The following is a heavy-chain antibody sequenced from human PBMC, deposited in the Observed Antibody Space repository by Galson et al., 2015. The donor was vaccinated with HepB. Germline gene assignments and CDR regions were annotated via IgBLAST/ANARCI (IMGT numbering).Heavy chain of an antibody. CDR3: ARDFFRYGLADNYYGSGSPFDY. J-gene: IGHJ4*02. CDR2: ISAYNGNT. D-gene: IGHD3-10*01. V-gene: IGHV1-18*01. CDR1: GYTFTSYG. Sequence: SVKVSCKASGYTFTSYGISWVRQAPGQGLEWMGWISAYNGNTNYAQKLQGRVTMTTDTSTSTAYMELRSLRSDDTAVYYCARDFFRYGLADNYYGSGSPFDYWGQGTLVTVSS.